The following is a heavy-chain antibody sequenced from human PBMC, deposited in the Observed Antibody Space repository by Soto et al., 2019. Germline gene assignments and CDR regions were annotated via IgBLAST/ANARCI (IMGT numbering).Heavy chain of an antibody. J-gene: IGHJ4*02. D-gene: IGHD3-22*01. V-gene: IGHV4-59*01. CDR1: GGSISSYY. CDR3: ARSPRLNYYDSSGYCFDY. Sequence: PSETLSLTCTVSGGSISSYYWSWIRQPPGKGLEWIGYIYYSGSTNYNPSLKSRVTISVDTSKNHFSLKLSSVTAADTAVYYCARSPRLNYYDSSGYCFDYWGQGTLVTVSS. CDR2: IYYSGST.